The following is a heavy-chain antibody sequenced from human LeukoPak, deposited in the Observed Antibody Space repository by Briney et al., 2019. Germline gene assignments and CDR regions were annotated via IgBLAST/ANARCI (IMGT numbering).Heavy chain of an antibody. CDR3: AKKWSGDYDSSGVNDAFDI. D-gene: IGHD3-22*01. V-gene: IGHV3-48*03. CDR2: ISSSGSAI. J-gene: IGHJ3*02. CDR1: RFTFSSYE. Sequence: GGSLRLSCAASRFTFSSYEMNWVRQAPGKGLEWVSYISSSGSAIYYADSVKDRFTISRDNSKNTLYLQMNSLRAEDTAVYYCAKKWSGDYDSSGVNDAFDIWGQGTMVTVSS.